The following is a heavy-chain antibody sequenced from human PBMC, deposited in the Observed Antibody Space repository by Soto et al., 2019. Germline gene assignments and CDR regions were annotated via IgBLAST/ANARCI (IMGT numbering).Heavy chain of an antibody. CDR2: INRSGST. CDR1: GGSFSGYY. D-gene: IGHD6-19*01. Sequence: PSETLSLTCAVYGGSFSGYYWSWIRQPPGKGLEWIGEINRSGSTNYNPSLKSRVTISVDTSKNQFSLKLSSVTAPGTAVYYCASGRGSGWDVSNWFAYWGQGDMVTV. CDR3: ASGRGSGWDVSNWFAY. V-gene: IGHV4-34*01. J-gene: IGHJ5*01.